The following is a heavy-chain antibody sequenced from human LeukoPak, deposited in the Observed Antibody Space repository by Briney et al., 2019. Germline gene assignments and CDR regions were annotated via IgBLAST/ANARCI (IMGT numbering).Heavy chain of an antibody. CDR1: GFIYSSYW. CDR3: ARVYLSSSGYCFDY. J-gene: IGHJ4*02. D-gene: IGHD6-6*01. CDR2: IKQDGSEK. Sequence: GGSLRLSCAASGFIYSSYWMTWVRQAPGKGLEWVANIKQDGSEKYDVDSVKGRFTISRDNAQNSLYLQMNSLRAEDAAVYYCARVYLSSSGYCFDYWGQGTLVTVSS. V-gene: IGHV3-7*01.